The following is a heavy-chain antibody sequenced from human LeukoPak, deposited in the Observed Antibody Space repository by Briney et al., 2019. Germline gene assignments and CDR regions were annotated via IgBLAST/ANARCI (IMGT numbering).Heavy chain of an antibody. Sequence: PGGSLRLSCAASGFTFSSYGMSWVRQAPGKGLEWVSAMSGDGATTYYADSVKGRFTISRDNSKNALFLQMNSLRAEDTAVYYCVRGEYNWNDLHLWGQGTLVTVSS. CDR1: GFTFSSYG. CDR2: MSGDGATT. CDR3: VRGEYNWNDLHL. J-gene: IGHJ5*02. D-gene: IGHD1-20*01. V-gene: IGHV3-23*01.